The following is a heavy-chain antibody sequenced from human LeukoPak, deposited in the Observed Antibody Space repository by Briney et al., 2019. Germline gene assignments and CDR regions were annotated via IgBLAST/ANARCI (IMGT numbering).Heavy chain of an antibody. D-gene: IGHD5-18*01. CDR1: GGTFSSYA. CDR2: IIPIFGTA. CDR3: ARVGYSYGYSPWKYYFDY. Sequence: SVKVSCTASGGTFSSYAISWVRQAPGQGLEWMGGIIPIFGTANYAQKFQGRVTITADESTSTAYMELSSLRSEDTAVYYCARVGYSYGYSPWKYYFDYWGQGTLVTVSS. J-gene: IGHJ4*02. V-gene: IGHV1-69*13.